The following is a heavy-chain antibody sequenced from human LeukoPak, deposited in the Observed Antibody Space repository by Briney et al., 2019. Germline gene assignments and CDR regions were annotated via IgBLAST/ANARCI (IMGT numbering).Heavy chain of an antibody. CDR1: GFTFSLYW. V-gene: IGHV3-74*01. CDR2: LNSDGSIT. Sequence: GGSLRLSCAASGFTFSLYWMHWVRQTPGKGLMWVSRLNSDGSITTYADSVKGRFTISRDNAKNTLYLQMNSLRAEDTALYYCVREYCGGDCYTDFWGQGTLVTVSS. CDR3: VREYCGGDCYTDF. D-gene: IGHD2-21*02. J-gene: IGHJ4*02.